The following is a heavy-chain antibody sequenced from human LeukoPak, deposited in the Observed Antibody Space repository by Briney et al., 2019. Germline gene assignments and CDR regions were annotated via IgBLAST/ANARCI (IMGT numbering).Heavy chain of an antibody. Sequence: SETLSLTCTVSGGSISSSSSHYWAWIRQPPGKGLEWIGTMSNSGSTYYNPFLKSRVTISGDTSKNQFSLKLSSMTAADTAVFYCARRSQTAAGRGIDYWGQGTLVTVSS. CDR1: GGSISSSSSHY. CDR2: MSNSGST. J-gene: IGHJ4*02. D-gene: IGHD6-13*01. CDR3: ARRSQTAAGRGIDY. V-gene: IGHV4-39*01.